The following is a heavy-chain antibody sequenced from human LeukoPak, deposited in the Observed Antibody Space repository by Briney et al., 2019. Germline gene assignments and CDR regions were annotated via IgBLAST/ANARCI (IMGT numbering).Heavy chain of an antibody. D-gene: IGHD3-3*01. CDR1: GYTFTSYD. Sequence: ASVKVSCKASGYTFTSYDINWVRQATGQGLEWMGWMNPNSGNTGYAQKFQGRVTMTRDTSISTAYMELSRLRSDDTAVYYCARDAFKITYYDFWSGYSLYYFDYWGQGTLVTLSS. V-gene: IGHV1-8*01. CDR2: MNPNSGNT. J-gene: IGHJ4*02. CDR3: ARDAFKITYYDFWSGYSLYYFDY.